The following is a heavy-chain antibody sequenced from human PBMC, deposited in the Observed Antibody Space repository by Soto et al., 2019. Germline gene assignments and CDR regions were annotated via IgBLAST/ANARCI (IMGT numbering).Heavy chain of an antibody. CDR1: VFTFKDHA. D-gene: IGHD2-8*01. Sequence: GWSLRLSCASSVFTFKDHAMNWVRQAPGKGLEWLSVISGSGEHTYSAASVKGRFTISRDNSKKIMYLQMDRLRVEDTALYYCARDRMLYATDYFYPMDVWGQGTTVTVSS. J-gene: IGHJ6*02. V-gene: IGHV3-23*01. CDR3: ARDRMLYATDYFYPMDV. CDR2: ISGSGEHT.